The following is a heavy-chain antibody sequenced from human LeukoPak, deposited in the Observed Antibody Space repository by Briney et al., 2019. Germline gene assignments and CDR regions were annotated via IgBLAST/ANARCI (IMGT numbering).Heavy chain of an antibody. CDR2: IYYSGST. V-gene: IGHV4-59*08. Sequence: SETLSLTCTVSGGTISNYYGSWIRQPPGKGLEWIGYIYYSGSTNYNPSLKRRVSISVDTSKNQFFLMLSSVTAADTAVYYCARRSRGGGYYFEYWGQGTLVTVAS. CDR1: GGTISNYY. J-gene: IGHJ4*02. D-gene: IGHD2-15*01. CDR3: ARRSRGGGYYFEY.